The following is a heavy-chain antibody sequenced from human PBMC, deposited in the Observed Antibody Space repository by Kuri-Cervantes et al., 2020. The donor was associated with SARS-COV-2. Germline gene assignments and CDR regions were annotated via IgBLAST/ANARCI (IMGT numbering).Heavy chain of an antibody. CDR2: IKSKTDGGTT. CDR3: TTDQILGMQALDI. CDR1: GFTFSNAW. J-gene: IGHJ3*02. Sequence: GGSLRLSCAASGFTFSNAWMSWVRQAPGKGLGWVGRIKSKTDGGTTDYAAPVKGRFTISRDDSKNTLYLQMNSLKTEDTAVYYCTTDQILGMQALDIWGQGTMVTVSS. V-gene: IGHV3-15*01. D-gene: IGHD7-27*01.